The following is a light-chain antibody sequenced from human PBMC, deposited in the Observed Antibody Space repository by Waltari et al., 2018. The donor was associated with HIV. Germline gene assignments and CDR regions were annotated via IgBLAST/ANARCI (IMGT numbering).Light chain of an antibody. CDR1: TSNIGRTY. V-gene: IGLV1-51*02. CDR2: END. Sequence: QSVFTQPPSVSAAPGPKVTISCSRRTSNIGRTYVSWYQQLPGRVPKLLIFENDMRSSGFPDRFSGSKSGTSATLVITGLQTGDEADYYCGTWDSSLSAGVFGGGTKVTVL. CDR3: GTWDSSLSAGV. J-gene: IGLJ3*02.